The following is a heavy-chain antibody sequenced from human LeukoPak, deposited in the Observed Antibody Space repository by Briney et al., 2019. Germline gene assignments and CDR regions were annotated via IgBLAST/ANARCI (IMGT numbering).Heavy chain of an antibody. J-gene: IGHJ4*02. CDR1: GGTFSSYA. D-gene: IGHD6-19*01. CDR2: IIPIFDTA. Sequence: SVKVSCKTSGGTFSSYAISWVRQAPGQGLEWIGDIIPIFDTANYAQKFQGRVTITADESATTSYMELSSLRSEDTAVYYCARDRGGAVAGTLRLGSSFDYWGQGTLVTVSS. V-gene: IGHV1-69*13. CDR3: ARDRGGAVAGTLRLGSSFDY.